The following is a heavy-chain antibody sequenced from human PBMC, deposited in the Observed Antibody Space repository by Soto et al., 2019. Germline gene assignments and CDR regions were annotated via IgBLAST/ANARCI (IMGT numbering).Heavy chain of an antibody. CDR2: ISSSSSTI. Sequence: GGSLRLSCAASGFTFSSYSMNWVRQAPGKGLEWVSYISSSSSTIYYADSVKGRFTISRDNAKNSLYLQMNSLRAEDTAVYYCAREGGFGVVNCVMDVWGKGTTVTVSS. V-gene: IGHV3-48*01. J-gene: IGHJ6*04. D-gene: IGHD3-3*01. CDR3: AREGGFGVVNCVMDV. CDR1: GFTFSSYS.